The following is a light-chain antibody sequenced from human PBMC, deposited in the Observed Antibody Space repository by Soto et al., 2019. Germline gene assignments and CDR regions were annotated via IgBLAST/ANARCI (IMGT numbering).Light chain of an antibody. Sequence: EIVLTQSPGTLSLSPGERATLSCRASQSVSSSYLAWYQQKPGQAPRLLIYGASSRATGIPDRFSGSGSGTDFTLTIRRLEPEDFAVYYCQHHETFGQGTKVEIK. CDR2: GAS. CDR1: QSVSSSY. V-gene: IGKV3-20*01. CDR3: QHHET. J-gene: IGKJ1*01.